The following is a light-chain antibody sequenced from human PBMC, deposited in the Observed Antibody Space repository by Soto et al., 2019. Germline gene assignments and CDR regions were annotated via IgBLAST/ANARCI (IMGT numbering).Light chain of an antibody. Sequence: EIVLTQSPGTLSLSPGERATLSCRASQSVSNNYLAWYQQKPGQATRLLIYGASNRATGIPDRFSVSGSVTDFTLTISRLEPEDFAGYYCQQYGSSGTFGQGTKVDIK. CDR1: QSVSNNY. J-gene: IGKJ1*01. CDR3: QQYGSSGT. CDR2: GAS. V-gene: IGKV3-20*01.